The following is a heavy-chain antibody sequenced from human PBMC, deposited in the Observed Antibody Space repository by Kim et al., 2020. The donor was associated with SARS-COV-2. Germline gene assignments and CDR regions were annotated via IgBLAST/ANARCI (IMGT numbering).Heavy chain of an antibody. V-gene: IGHV3-23*01. D-gene: IGHD2-15*01. J-gene: IGHJ4*02. CDR1: GFSISPYG. CDR3: VKDQISGDGLVVFDH. CDR2: AGGSAGRT. Sequence: GGSLRLSCAASGFSISPYGMSWVRQAPGKGLEWVAIAGGSAGRTYYRDALKGRFTVSRDNSRNVVYLQMDSLRVEDTAVYFCVKDQISGDGLVVFDHWGQGTLVTASS.